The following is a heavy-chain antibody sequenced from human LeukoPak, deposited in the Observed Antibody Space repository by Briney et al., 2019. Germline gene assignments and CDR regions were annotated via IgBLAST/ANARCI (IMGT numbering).Heavy chain of an antibody. J-gene: IGHJ6*03. CDR1: GGSISSGSYY. CDR2: IYTSGST. Sequence: PSETLSLTCTVSGGSISSGSYYWSWIRQPAGKGLEWIGRIYTSGSTNYNPSLKSRVTISVDTSKNQFSLQLNSVTPEDTAVYYCARDDLQLVRRLGGSTEYYYYYYMDVWGKGTTVTVSS. D-gene: IGHD6-13*01. V-gene: IGHV4-61*02. CDR3: ARDDLQLVRRLGGSTEYYYYYYMDV.